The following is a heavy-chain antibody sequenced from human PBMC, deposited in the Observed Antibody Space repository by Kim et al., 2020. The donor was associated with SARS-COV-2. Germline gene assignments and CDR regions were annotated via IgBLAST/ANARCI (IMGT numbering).Heavy chain of an antibody. D-gene: IGHD4-17*01. CDR1: GFTVSSNY. CDR3: ARERGDYGDYYFDY. J-gene: IGHJ4*02. Sequence: GGSLRPSCAASGFTVSSNYMSWVRQAPGKGLEWVSVIYSGGSTYYADSVKGRFTISRDNSKNTLYLQMNSLRAEDTAVYYCARERGDYGDYYFDYWGQGTLVTVSS. CDR2: IYSGGST. V-gene: IGHV3-53*01.